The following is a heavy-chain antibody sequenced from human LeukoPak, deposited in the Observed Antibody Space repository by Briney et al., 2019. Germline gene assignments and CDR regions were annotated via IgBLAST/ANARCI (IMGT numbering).Heavy chain of an antibody. Sequence: SETLSLTCTASGASIRSYSWNWIRQPPGKGLEWIGFIEDSGTTNYNPSLKSRVTMSIDRSKNQFSLKLTNVTAADTAVYYWERDLDDSGCFDHWGQGTLVAVSS. D-gene: IGHD6-19*01. J-gene: IGHJ4*02. V-gene: IGHV4-59*01. CDR2: IEDSGTT. CDR3: ERDLDDSGCFDH. CDR1: GASIRSYS.